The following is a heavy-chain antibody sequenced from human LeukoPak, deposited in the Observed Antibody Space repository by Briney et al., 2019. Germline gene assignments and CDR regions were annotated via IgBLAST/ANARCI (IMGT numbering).Heavy chain of an antibody. CDR2: ISGSGDDT. CDR1: GFTFSSYA. CDR3: AKKEAMIRGVPYYYDF. Sequence: GGSLRLSCSASGFTFSSYAMTWVRQAPGQGLEWVSAISGSGDDTYYADSVKGRFTISRDNSKNTLYLQMNSLRAEDTAVYYCAKKEAMIRGVPYYYDFWGQGTLVTVPS. D-gene: IGHD3-10*01. J-gene: IGHJ4*02. V-gene: IGHV3-23*01.